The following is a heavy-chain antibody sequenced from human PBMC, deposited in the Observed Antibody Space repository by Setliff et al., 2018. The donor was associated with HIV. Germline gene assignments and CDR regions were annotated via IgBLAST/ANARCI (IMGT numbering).Heavy chain of an antibody. CDR3: TREGPRITGTGGAFDT. CDR1: GSSISSGYF. V-gene: IGHV4-38-2*02. CDR2: IHHSGNT. Sequence: NPSETLSLTCAVSGSSISSGYFWGWVRQPPGKGLEWIANIHHSGNTYYNPSLKSRVTISVETSTNQFSLKLNSVTATDTAVYYCTREGPRITGTGGAFDTWGQGTMVTVSS. J-gene: IGHJ3*02. D-gene: IGHD1-20*01.